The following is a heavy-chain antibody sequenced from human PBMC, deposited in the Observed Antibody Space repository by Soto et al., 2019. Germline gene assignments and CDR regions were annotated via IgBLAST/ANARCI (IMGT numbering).Heavy chain of an antibody. D-gene: IGHD6-13*01. CDR1: GYTFTGYY. Sequence: ASVKVSCKASGYTFTGYYMHWVRQAPGQGLEWMGWINPNSGGTNYAQKFQGWVTMTRDTSISTAYMELSRLRSDDTAVYYCARARIAAATIFDYWGQGTLVTVSS. V-gene: IGHV1-2*04. J-gene: IGHJ4*02. CDR3: ARARIAAATIFDY. CDR2: INPNSGGT.